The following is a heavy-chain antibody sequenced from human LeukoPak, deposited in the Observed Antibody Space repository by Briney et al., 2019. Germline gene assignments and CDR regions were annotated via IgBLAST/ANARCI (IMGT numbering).Heavy chain of an antibody. CDR1: RFTAISNY. CDR2: IYSGGST. Sequence: GGSLRLSCAASRFTAISNYMSWVRQAPGKGLEWVSVIYSGGSTYYADSVKGRFTISRDNSKNTLYLQMNSLRAEDTAVYYCARASSYDSHTPFDYWGQGTLVTVSS. D-gene: IGHD3-22*01. V-gene: IGHV3-66*01. J-gene: IGHJ4*02. CDR3: ARASSYDSHTPFDY.